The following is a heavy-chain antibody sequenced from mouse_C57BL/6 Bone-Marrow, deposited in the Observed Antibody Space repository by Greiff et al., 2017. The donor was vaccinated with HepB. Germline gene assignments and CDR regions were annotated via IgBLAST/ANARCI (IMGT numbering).Heavy chain of an antibody. CDR1: GFNIKDDY. J-gene: IGHJ2*01. CDR2: IDPENGDT. CDR3: ATHDPYYFDY. Sequence: EVQLQQSGAELVRPGASVKLSCTASGFNIKDDYMHWVKQRPEQGLEWIGWIDPENGDTEYASKFQGKATITADTSSNTAYLQLSSLTSEGTAVYYCATHDPYYFDYWGQGTTLTVSS. V-gene: IGHV14-4*01.